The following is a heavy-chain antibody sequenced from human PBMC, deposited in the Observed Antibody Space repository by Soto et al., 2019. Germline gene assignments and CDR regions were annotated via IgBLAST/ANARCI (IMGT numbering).Heavy chain of an antibody. CDR2: IYYSGST. Sequence: SETLSLTCTVSGGSISSYYWSWIRQPPGKGLEWIGYIYYSGSTNYNPSLKSRVTISVDTSKNQFSLKLSSVTAADTAVYYCARSDTALVRPYYYYMDVWGKGTTVTVSS. CDR3: ARSDTALVRPYYYYMDV. CDR1: GGSISSYY. J-gene: IGHJ6*03. V-gene: IGHV4-59*01. D-gene: IGHD5-18*01.